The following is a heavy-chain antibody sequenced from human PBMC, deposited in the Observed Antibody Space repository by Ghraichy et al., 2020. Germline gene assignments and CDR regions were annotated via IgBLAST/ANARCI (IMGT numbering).Heavy chain of an antibody. V-gene: IGHV4-30-2*01. Sequence: SQTLSLTCAVSGGSISSGGYSWSWIRQPPGKGLEWIGYIYHSGSTYYNPSLKSRVTISVDRSKNQFSLKLSSVTAADTAVYYCARTYYYGSGSYSAYYFDYWGQGTLVTVSS. D-gene: IGHD3-10*01. CDR1: GGSISSGGYS. J-gene: IGHJ4*02. CDR2: IYHSGST. CDR3: ARTYYYGSGSYSAYYFDY.